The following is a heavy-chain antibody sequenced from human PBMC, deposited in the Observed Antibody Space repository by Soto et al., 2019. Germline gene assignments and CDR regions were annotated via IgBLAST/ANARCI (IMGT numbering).Heavy chain of an antibody. Sequence: GGSLRLSCAASGFTFSSYAMSWVRQAPGKGLEWVSAISGGGGSTYYADSVKGRFTISRDNSKNTLYLQMNSLRAEDTAVYYCAKAALLWFGELLSFDAFDIWGQGTMVTVSS. V-gene: IGHV3-23*01. CDR2: ISGGGGST. CDR3: AKAALLWFGELLSFDAFDI. D-gene: IGHD3-10*01. CDR1: GFTFSSYA. J-gene: IGHJ3*02.